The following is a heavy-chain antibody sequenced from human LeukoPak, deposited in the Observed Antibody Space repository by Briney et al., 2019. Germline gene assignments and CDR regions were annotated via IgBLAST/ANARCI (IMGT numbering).Heavy chain of an antibody. D-gene: IGHD3-22*01. V-gene: IGHV3-9*01. J-gene: IGHJ4*02. CDR1: GFTFDDYA. CDR2: ISWNSGSI. CDR3: AKSRDSSGYYYFDY. Sequence: PGRSLRLSCAASGFTFDDYAMHWVRQAPGKGLEWVSGISWNSGSIGYADSVKGRFTISRDNAKNSLYLRMNSLRAEDTALYYCAKSRDSSGYYYFDYWGQGTLVTVSS.